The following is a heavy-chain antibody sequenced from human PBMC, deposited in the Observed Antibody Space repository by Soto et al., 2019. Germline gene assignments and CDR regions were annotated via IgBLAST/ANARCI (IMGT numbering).Heavy chain of an antibody. CDR3: ARGRAYYDSSGFDP. Sequence: GSLRLSCAASGFTFSSYSMNWVRQAPGKGLEWVSSISSSSSYIYYADSVKGRFTISRDNAKNSLYLQMNSLRAEDTAVYYCARGRAYYDSSGFDPWGQGTLVTVSS. J-gene: IGHJ5*02. V-gene: IGHV3-21*01. CDR2: ISSSSSYI. CDR1: GFTFSSYS. D-gene: IGHD3-22*01.